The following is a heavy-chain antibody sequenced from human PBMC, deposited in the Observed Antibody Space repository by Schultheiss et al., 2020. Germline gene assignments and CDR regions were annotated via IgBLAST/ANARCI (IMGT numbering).Heavy chain of an antibody. CDR1: GGSISSSY. V-gene: IGHV4-59*12. D-gene: IGHD5-24*01. CDR3: ARASPRDGCIDY. CDR2: IYYSGST. J-gene: IGHJ4*02. Sequence: SETMSLTCTVSGGSISSSYWSWIRQPPGKGLEWIGYIYYSGSTYYNPSLKSLVTISVDTSKNQFSLKLSSVTAADTAVYYCARASPRDGCIDYWGQGTLVTVSS.